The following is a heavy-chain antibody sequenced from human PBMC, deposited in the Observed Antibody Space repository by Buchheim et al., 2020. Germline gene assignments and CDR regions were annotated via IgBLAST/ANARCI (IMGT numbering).Heavy chain of an antibody. CDR3: ARGRIEDTAMAIDY. Sequence: QVQLQQWGAGLLKPSETLSLTCAVYGGSFSGYYWSWIRQPPGKGLEWIGEINHSGSTNYNPSLKSRVTISVDTSKNQFSLQLSSVTAADTAVYYCARGRIEDTAMAIDYWGQGTL. D-gene: IGHD5-18*01. CDR2: INHSGST. V-gene: IGHV4-34*01. CDR1: GGSFSGYY. J-gene: IGHJ4*02.